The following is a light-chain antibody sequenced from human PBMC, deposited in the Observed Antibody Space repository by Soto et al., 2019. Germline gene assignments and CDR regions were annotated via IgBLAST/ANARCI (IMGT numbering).Light chain of an antibody. CDR2: DAS. CDR3: QQYNSYSRAT. Sequence: DIQMTQSPSTLSASVGDRVTITCRASQSISSWLAWYQQKPGKAPKLLIYDASSLASGVPSRFSGSGSGTEFTLTISSLQPDDFATYYCQQYNSYSRATFGPGTKVDIK. V-gene: IGKV1-5*01. CDR1: QSISSW. J-gene: IGKJ3*01.